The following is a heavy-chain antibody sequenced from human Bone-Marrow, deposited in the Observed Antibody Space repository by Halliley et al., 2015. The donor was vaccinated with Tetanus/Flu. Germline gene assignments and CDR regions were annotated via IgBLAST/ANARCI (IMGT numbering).Heavy chain of an antibody. V-gene: IGHV3-74*01. Sequence: WVSRIKTDGSSTSYAASVKGRFTISRDNAKNMLYLQMNSLRAEDTAVYYCVRGGSSGFTDFDYWGQGPRVTVSS. CDR2: IKTDGSST. D-gene: IGHD6-19*01. J-gene: IGHJ4*02. CDR3: VRGGSSGFTDFDY.